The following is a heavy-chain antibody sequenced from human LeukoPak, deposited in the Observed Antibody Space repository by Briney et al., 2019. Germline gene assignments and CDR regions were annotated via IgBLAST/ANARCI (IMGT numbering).Heavy chain of an antibody. CDR2: INTNTGNP. CDR3: ARDFYDFWSAERRDFDY. CDR1: GGTFSSYA. V-gene: IGHV7-4-1*02. Sequence: ASVKVSCKASGGTFSSYAISWVRQAPGQGLEWMGWINTNTGNPTYAQGFTGRFVFSLDTSVSTAYLQISSLKAEDTAVYYCARDFYDFWSAERRDFDYWGQGTLVTVSS. D-gene: IGHD3-3*01. J-gene: IGHJ4*02.